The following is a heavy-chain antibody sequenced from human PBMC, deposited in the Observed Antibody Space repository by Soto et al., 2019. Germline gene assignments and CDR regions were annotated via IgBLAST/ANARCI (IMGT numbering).Heavy chain of an antibody. CDR1: GFTFSSYA. Sequence: GGSLRLSCSASGFTFSSYAMHWVRQAPGKGLEYVSAISSNGGSTYYADSVKGRFTISRDNSKNTLYLQMSSLRAEDTAVYYCVKTYMVREEYYYYGMDVWGQGTTVTVSS. D-gene: IGHD3-10*01. J-gene: IGHJ6*02. CDR3: VKTYMVREEYYYYGMDV. V-gene: IGHV3-64D*06. CDR2: ISSNGGST.